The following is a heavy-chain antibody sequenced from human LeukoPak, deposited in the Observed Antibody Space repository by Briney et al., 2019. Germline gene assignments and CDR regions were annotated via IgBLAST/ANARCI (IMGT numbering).Heavy chain of an antibody. CDR1: GFTFDDYG. Sequence: PGGSLRLSCAASGFTFDDYGMSWVRQAPGKGLEWVSGINWNGGSTGYADSVKGRFTISRDNAKNSLYLQMNSLRAEDTALYYCARDPPHMTTATRNFDYWGQGTLVTVSS. CDR2: INWNGGST. J-gene: IGHJ4*02. CDR3: ARDPPHMTTATRNFDY. V-gene: IGHV3-20*04. D-gene: IGHD4-17*01.